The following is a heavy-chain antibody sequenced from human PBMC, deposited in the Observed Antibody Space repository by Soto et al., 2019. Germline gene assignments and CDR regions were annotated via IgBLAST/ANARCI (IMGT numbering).Heavy chain of an antibody. Sequence: SETMSVTCTVAGGYVTSGCHYWSRIRKPPGKGLEWIGDIYYSGSTNYTPSLKSRVTISLDTSKNQFSLKMSSVTAADTAVYYCARDLLRYYDSSGYNYRWFDPWGQGTLVTVSS. D-gene: IGHD3-22*01. CDR3: ARDLLRYYDSSGYNYRWFDP. J-gene: IGHJ5*02. CDR2: IYYSGST. V-gene: IGHV4-61*01. CDR1: GGYVTSGCHY.